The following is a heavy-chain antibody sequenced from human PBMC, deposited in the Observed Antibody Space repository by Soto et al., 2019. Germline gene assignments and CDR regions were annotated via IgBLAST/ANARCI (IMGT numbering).Heavy chain of an antibody. CDR2: IIPIFGTA. CDR3: ASSASSGWPLLRFDP. CDR1: GGTFSSYA. V-gene: IGHV1-69*12. J-gene: IGHJ5*02. Sequence: QVQLGQSGAEVKKPGSSVKVSCKASGGTFSSYAISWVRQAPGQGLEWMGGIIPIFGTANYAQQFQGRVTITADESTSTAYMELISLRSEDTAVYYCASSASSGWPLLRFDPWGQGTLVTVSS. D-gene: IGHD6-19*01.